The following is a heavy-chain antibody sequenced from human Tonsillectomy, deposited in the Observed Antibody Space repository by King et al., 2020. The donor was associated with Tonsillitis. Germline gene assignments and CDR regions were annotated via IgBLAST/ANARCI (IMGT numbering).Heavy chain of an antibody. J-gene: IGHJ6*03. CDR2: ISGYNGNT. D-gene: IGHD3-22*01. CDR1: GYTFTNNG. Sequence: QLVQSGTEVKKPGASVKVSCKASGYTFTNNGISWVRQAPGQGLEWMGWISGYNGNTNYAQKFQDRVTMTTDTSTNTAYMELRSLTSDDTAVYYCARDSLYLVMIVVTADKYHFMDVWGKGTTVTVSS. V-gene: IGHV1-18*01. CDR3: ARDSLYLVMIVVTADKYHFMDV.